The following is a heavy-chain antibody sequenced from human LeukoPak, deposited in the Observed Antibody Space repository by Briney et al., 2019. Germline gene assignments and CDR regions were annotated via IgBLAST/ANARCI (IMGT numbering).Heavy chain of an antibody. J-gene: IGHJ5*02. CDR3: ARSYGSGIYLQVWFDP. CDR1: GGSISSGVYY. V-gene: IGHV4-31*03. Sequence: SQTLSLTCTVSGGSISSGVYYWSWIRQHPGKGLEWIGYIYYSGSTYYNPSLKSRVTISVDTSKKQFSLKLRSVTAADTAVYYCARSYGSGIYLQVWFDPWGQGTLVTVSS. D-gene: IGHD3-10*01. CDR2: IYYSGST.